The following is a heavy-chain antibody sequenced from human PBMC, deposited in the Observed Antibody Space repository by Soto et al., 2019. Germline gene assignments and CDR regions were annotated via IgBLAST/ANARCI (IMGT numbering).Heavy chain of an antibody. D-gene: IGHD2-15*01. Sequence: ASVKVSCKASGYTFTSYGISWVRQAPGQGLEWMGWVSAYNGNTIYAQRFQGRVTMTTDTSTSTAYMELRNLRSDDTAVYYCARGQKDIVVVLRDNWFDPWGQGALVTVSS. J-gene: IGHJ5*02. V-gene: IGHV1-18*01. CDR3: ARGQKDIVVVLRDNWFDP. CDR1: GYTFTSYG. CDR2: VSAYNGNT.